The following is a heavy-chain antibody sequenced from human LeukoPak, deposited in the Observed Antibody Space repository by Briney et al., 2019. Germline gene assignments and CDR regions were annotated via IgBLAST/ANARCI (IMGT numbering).Heavy chain of an antibody. V-gene: IGHV4-59*01. J-gene: IGHJ4*02. D-gene: IGHD3-22*01. Sequence: SETLSLTCTVSGASISNYYWSWIRQSPGKGLEWIGYMLYSGSTNQNPSLRSRVTISLDTSKNQFSLKLSSVTAADTAVYYCARSPWLLDKWGQGTLVTVSS. CDR3: ARSPWLLDK. CDR1: GASISNYY. CDR2: MLYSGST.